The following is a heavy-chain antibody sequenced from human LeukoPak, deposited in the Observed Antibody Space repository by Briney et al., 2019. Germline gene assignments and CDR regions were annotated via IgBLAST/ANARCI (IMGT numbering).Heavy chain of an antibody. CDR3: AKGSSYHYDILTGYYRGDAFDI. CDR2: INGSGGST. D-gene: IGHD3-9*01. J-gene: IGHJ3*02. CDR1: GFTFSSYA. Sequence: GGSLRLSCAASGFTFSSYAMNWVRQAPGKGLEWVSSINGSGGSTYYAVSVRGRFTISRDNSKNMLYLQMNSLRAEDTAVYYCAKGSSYHYDILTGYYRGDAFDIWGQGTMVTVSS. V-gene: IGHV3-23*01.